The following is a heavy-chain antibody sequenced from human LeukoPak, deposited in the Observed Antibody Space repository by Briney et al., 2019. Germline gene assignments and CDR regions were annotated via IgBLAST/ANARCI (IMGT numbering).Heavy chain of an antibody. V-gene: IGHV4-39*01. CDR2: IYYSENT. D-gene: IGHD1-26*01. Sequence: KAGGSLRLSCAASGFTFSSYGMSWVRQAPGKGLEWIGSIYYSENTYYNPSLKSRVSISVDTSKNQFTLKLSSVTAADTAVYYCARRTYSENYWKHFDSWGQGTLVTVSS. CDR3: ARRTYSENYWKHFDS. J-gene: IGHJ4*02. CDR1: GFTFSSYG.